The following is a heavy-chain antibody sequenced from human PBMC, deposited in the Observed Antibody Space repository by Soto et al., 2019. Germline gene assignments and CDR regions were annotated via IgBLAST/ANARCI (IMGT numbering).Heavy chain of an antibody. Sequence: QVQLLQSGGEVKKPGASVKVSCKTSGYPFTTYGISWVRQAPGQGLERVGWISAYSGKTHYAQKFQGKVTMTTDTSTNTAYLELRSLRSDDTAVYYCARDPYLGDHQYWGQATLVTVSS. CDR1: GYPFTTYG. V-gene: IGHV1-18*01. CDR3: ARDPYLGDHQY. D-gene: IGHD3-16*01. J-gene: IGHJ4*02. CDR2: ISAYSGKT.